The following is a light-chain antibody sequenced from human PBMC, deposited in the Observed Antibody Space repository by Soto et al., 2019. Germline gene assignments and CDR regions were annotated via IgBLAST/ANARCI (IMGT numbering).Light chain of an antibody. Sequence: DIQMTQSTSSLSASVGDIVAITCRASQGVNNYLNWYQQKPGKAPNLLIYAASSLQGGVPSRFSGSGSGTDFTLTISSLQPADFATYYCQQSYRTPPTFGQGTKVDIK. CDR1: QGVNNY. J-gene: IGKJ1*01. CDR3: QQSYRTPPT. CDR2: AAS. V-gene: IGKV1-39*01.